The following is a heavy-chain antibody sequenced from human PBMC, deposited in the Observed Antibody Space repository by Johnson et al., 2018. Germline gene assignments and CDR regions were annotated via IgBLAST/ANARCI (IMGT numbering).Heavy chain of an antibody. CDR3: TRQRDSPVVIANWFDP. D-gene: IGHD3-22*01. CDR2: IRSKANSYAT. Sequence: VQLVQSGGGLVKPGGSLKLSCAASGFTFSGSAMHWVRQASGKGLEWVGRIRSKANSYATAYAASVKGRFTISRDDSKNTAYLQMNSLKTEDTAVYYCTRQRDSPVVIANWFDPWGQGTLVTVSS. J-gene: IGHJ5*02. CDR1: GFTFSGSA. V-gene: IGHV3-73*01.